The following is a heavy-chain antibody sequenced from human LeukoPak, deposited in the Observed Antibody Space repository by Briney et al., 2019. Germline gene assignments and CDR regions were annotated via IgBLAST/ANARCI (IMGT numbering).Heavy chain of an antibody. D-gene: IGHD3-10*01. J-gene: IGHJ6*03. CDR1: GGSISSSSYY. CDR3: ARSGDHEYYYGSGSYPYYYYYMDV. CDR2: IYYSGSP. Sequence: PSETLSPTCTVSGGSISSSSYYWGWIRQPPGKGLEWIGSIYYSGSPYYNPSLKSRVTISVDTSKKQFSLKLSSVTAADTAVYYCARSGDHEYYYGSGSYPYYYYYMDVWGKGTTVTVSS. V-gene: IGHV4-39*01.